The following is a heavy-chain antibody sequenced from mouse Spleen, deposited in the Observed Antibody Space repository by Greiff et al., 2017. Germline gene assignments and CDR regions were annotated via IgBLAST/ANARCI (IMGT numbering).Heavy chain of an antibody. CDR3: AREDPWMDY. Sequence: QVQLKESGAELARPGASVKLSCKASGYTFTSYGISWVKQRPGQGLEWIGEIYPRSGNTYYNEKFKGKATLTADKSSSTAYMELRSLTSEDSAVYFCAREDPWMDYWGQGTSVTVSS. CDR2: IYPRSGNT. J-gene: IGHJ4*01. V-gene: IGHV1-81*01. CDR1: GYTFTSYG.